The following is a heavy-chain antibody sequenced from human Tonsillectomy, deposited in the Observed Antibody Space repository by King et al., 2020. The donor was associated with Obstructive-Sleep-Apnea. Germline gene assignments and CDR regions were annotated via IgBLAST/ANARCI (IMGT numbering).Heavy chain of an antibody. D-gene: IGHD3-3*01. CDR3: AREGNFGVVIHLLGLGPSKDY. CDR2: ISYDGSNK. J-gene: IGHJ4*02. V-gene: IGHV3-30*04. Sequence: QLVQSGGGVVQPGRSLRLSCAASGFTFSSYAMHWVRQAPGKGLEWVAVISYDGSNKYYADSVKGRFTISRDNSKNTLYLQMNSLRAEDTAVYYCAREGNFGVVIHLLGLGPSKDYWGQGTLVTVSS. CDR1: GFTFSSYA.